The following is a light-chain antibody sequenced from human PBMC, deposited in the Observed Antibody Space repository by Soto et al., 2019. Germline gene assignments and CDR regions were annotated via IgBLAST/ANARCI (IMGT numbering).Light chain of an antibody. V-gene: IGKV3-15*01. Sequence: EIVMTQSPATLSVSPGESVTLSCRASQSVSTTLAWYQQKPGQAPRLLIYGAFNRATGIADRFSGGGSETDFTLTISSLQSEDFGVYYCQQYNDWRMYTFGQGTKLEIK. J-gene: IGKJ2*01. CDR2: GAF. CDR3: QQYNDWRMYT. CDR1: QSVSTT.